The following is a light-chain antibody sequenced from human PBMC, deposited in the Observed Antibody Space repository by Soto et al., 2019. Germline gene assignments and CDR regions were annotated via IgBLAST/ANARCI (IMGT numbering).Light chain of an antibody. CDR1: SSDVAAYDF. CDR2: EVS. V-gene: IGLV2-8*01. J-gene: IGLJ1*01. CDR3: SSYTNSRYV. Sequence: QSALTQPPSASGSPGRSVTISCTGTSSDVAAYDFVSWYQQHPGKAPKLMIYEVSKRPSGVPDRFSGSKSGDTASLTVSGLQADDEADYYCSSYTNSRYVFGTGTKV.